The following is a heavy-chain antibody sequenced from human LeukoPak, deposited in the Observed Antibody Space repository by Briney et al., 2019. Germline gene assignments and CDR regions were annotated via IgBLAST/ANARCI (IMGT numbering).Heavy chain of an antibody. CDR1: GFTFSNYG. V-gene: IGHV3-30*18. CDR2: ISYDGSNK. Sequence: PGGSLRLSCAASGFTFSNYGMHWVRQAPGKGLEWVAVISYDGSNKYYADSVKGRFTISRDNSKNTLYLQMNSLRAEDTAVYYCAKDHRGYGSGDPGPIWGQGTMVTVSS. J-gene: IGHJ3*02. CDR3: AKDHRGYGSGDPGPI. D-gene: IGHD3-10*01.